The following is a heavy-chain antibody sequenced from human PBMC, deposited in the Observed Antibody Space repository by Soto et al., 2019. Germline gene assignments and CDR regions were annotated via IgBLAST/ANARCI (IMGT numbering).Heavy chain of an antibody. CDR1: GGSISSGGYS. CDR2: IYHSGST. V-gene: IGHV4-30-2*01. Sequence: QLQLQESGSGLVKPSQTLSLTCAVSGGSISSGGYSWSWIRQPPGKGLEWIGYIYHSGSTYYNPSLKSRVTIAVDRSKNQFSLKLSSVTAADTAVYYCAIGYCSGGSCYSLDAFDIWGQGTMVTVSS. D-gene: IGHD2-15*01. CDR3: AIGYCSGGSCYSLDAFDI. J-gene: IGHJ3*02.